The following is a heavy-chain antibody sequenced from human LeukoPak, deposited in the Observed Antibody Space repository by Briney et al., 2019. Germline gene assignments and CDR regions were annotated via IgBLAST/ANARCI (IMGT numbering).Heavy chain of an antibody. Sequence: GASVKVSCKASGYTFTDYYLHWVRQAPGQGLEWVGRIDPNNGVTKYAQKFQDRVTMTRDMSISTANMELSSLRSEDTAVYYCARVPSGATLDYWGQGTLVTVSS. CDR1: GYTFTDYY. CDR3: ARVPSGATLDY. D-gene: IGHD1-26*01. CDR2: IDPNNGVT. V-gene: IGHV1-2*02. J-gene: IGHJ4*02.